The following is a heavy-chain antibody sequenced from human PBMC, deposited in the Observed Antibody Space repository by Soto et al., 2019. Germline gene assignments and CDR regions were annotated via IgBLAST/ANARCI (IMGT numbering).Heavy chain of an antibody. V-gene: IGHV3-48*02. Sequence: HPVGSLRLSCAASGFTFSSYSMNWVRQAPGKGLEWVSYISSSSSTIYYADSVKGRFTISRDNAKNSLYLQMNSLRDEDTAVYYCARVTTPYDFWSGYPTDAFDIWGQGTMVTVSS. CDR2: ISSSSSTI. J-gene: IGHJ3*02. CDR3: ARVTTPYDFWSGYPTDAFDI. CDR1: GFTFSSYS. D-gene: IGHD3-3*01.